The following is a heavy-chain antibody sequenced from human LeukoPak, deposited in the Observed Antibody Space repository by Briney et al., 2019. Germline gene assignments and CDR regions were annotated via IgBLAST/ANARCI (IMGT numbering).Heavy chain of an antibody. V-gene: IGHV3-30*03. CDR1: GFTFSSYG. Sequence: GGSLRLSCAASGFTFSSYGMHWVRQAPGKGLEWVAVISYDGSNKYYADSVKGRFTISRDNSKNTLYLQMNSLRAEDTAVYYCARVPAAIYAPDYWGQGTLATVSS. D-gene: IGHD2-2*02. CDR3: ARVPAAIYAPDY. J-gene: IGHJ4*02. CDR2: ISYDGSNK.